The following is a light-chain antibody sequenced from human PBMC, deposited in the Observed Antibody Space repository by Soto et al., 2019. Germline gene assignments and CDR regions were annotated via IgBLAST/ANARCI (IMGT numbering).Light chain of an antibody. Sequence: EIVLTQSPLSLSVSPGEPASISCRSSQSLTHTSGYNYLDWYLLKPGQPPQLLIYLGSNRGSGVPERFSGSGSGTYFTLTISRVETEDAGIYFCMQPLQTLITFGQGTRLEIQ. J-gene: IGKJ5*01. V-gene: IGKV2-28*01. CDR2: LGS. CDR3: MQPLQTLIT. CDR1: QSLTHTSGYNY.